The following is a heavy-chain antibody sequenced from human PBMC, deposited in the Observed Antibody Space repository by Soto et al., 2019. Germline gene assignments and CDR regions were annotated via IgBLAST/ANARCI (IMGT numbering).Heavy chain of an antibody. CDR2: INPSGSIT. Sequence: ASVKVSCKASGYTFISYYMHWVRQAPGQGLQWMGIINPSGSITTYAQKFQGRVTMTRDTSTSTVYMELSSLTSDDTAVYYCASPFGGSYNAFDIWGQGTMVTVSS. J-gene: IGHJ3*02. CDR3: ASPFGGSYNAFDI. V-gene: IGHV1-46*01. CDR1: GYTFISYY. D-gene: IGHD1-26*01.